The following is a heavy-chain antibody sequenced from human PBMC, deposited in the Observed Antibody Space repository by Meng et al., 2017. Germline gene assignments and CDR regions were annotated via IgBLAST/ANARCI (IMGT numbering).Heavy chain of an antibody. Sequence: GESLKISCAASGFTFSSYAMSWVRQAPGKGLEWVSAISGSGGSTYYADSVKGRFTISRDNSKNTLYLQMNSLRAEDTAVYYCAKDAGAITMIVVFDYWGRGTLVTVSS. V-gene: IGHV3-23*01. J-gene: IGHJ4*02. D-gene: IGHD3-22*01. CDR1: GFTFSSYA. CDR3: AKDAGAITMIVVFDY. CDR2: ISGSGGST.